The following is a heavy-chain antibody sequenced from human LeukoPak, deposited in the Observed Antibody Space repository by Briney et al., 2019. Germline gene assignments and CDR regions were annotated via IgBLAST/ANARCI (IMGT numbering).Heavy chain of an antibody. CDR2: ISSSGSTV. V-gene: IGHV3-48*03. J-gene: IGHJ3*02. CDR3: ARELLTVTTHDAFDI. Sequence: GGSLRLSCAASGFTFSSYEMNWVRQAPGRGLEWVSYISSSGSTVYYADSVKGRFTISRDNAKNSLYLQMNSLRAEDTAVYYCARELLTVTTHDAFDIWGQGTMVTVSS. D-gene: IGHD4-17*01. CDR1: GFTFSSYE.